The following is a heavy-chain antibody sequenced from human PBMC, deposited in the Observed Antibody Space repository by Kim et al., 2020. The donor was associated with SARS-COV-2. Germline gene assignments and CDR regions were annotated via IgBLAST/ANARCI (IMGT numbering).Heavy chain of an antibody. CDR2: IDWDDDK. J-gene: IGHJ4*02. Sequence: SGPTLVNPTQTLTLTCTFSGFSLSTSGMCVSWIRQPPGKALEWLARIDWDDDKYYSTSLKTRLTISKDTSKNQVVLTMTNMDPVDTATYYCARIKHSGDFGVVGVDYWGQGTLVTVSS. CDR1: GFSLSTSGMC. D-gene: IGHD3-3*01. V-gene: IGHV2-70*11. CDR3: ARIKHSGDFGVVGVDY.